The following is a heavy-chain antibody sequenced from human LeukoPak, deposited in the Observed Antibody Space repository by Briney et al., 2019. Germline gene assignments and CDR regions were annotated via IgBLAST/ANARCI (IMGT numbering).Heavy chain of an antibody. V-gene: IGHV1-69*13. CDR1: GGTFSSYA. CDR2: IIPIFGTA. CDR3: ARDLSVLTGKYEYYYGMDV. Sequence: SVKVSCKASGGTFSSYAISWVRQAPGQGLEWMGGIIPIFGTANYAQKFQGRVTITADESTSRAYMELSSLRSEDTAVYYCARDLSVLTGKYEYYYGMDVWGQGTTVTVSS. J-gene: IGHJ6*02. D-gene: IGHD3-9*01.